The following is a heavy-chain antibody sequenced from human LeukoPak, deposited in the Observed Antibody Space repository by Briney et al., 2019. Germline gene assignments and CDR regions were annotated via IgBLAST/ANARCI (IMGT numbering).Heavy chain of an antibody. D-gene: IGHD3-22*01. Sequence: PGGSLRLSCAASGFIFINYGLIWVRQAPGKGLEWVSAISNDGGGTNYADFVKGRFTISRDNSKNTLFLQMNSLRAEDTALHYCAKGSSGYFVDLWGQGTLVTVSS. CDR3: AKGSSGYFVDL. CDR2: ISNDGGGT. CDR1: GFIFINYG. V-gene: IGHV3-23*01. J-gene: IGHJ5*02.